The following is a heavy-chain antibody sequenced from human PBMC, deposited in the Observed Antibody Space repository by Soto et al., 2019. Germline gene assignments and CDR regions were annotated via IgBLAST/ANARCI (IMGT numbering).Heavy chain of an antibody. D-gene: IGHD2-21*02. Sequence: QVQLVQSGPEVKKPGSSVRISCRSGGDTFSSYTVSWVRQTPGQGLEWMGRIIPVLGVTNYSRKFKGRMTMTADKSKTPAQMKLSSLKSADTARYYCARRRYCGVDCYTQYYDGMAVWGQGTSVIVSS. J-gene: IGHJ6*02. CDR2: IIPVLGVT. V-gene: IGHV1-69*02. CDR3: ARRRYCGVDCYTQYYDGMAV. CDR1: GDTFSSYT.